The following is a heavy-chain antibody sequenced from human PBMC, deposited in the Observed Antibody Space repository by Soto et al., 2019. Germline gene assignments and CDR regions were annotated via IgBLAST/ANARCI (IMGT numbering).Heavy chain of an antibody. CDR1: GYTFTSYY. V-gene: IGHV1-46*01. CDR2: INPSGGST. CDR3: ARDDYYYYGMDV. Sequence: QVQLVQSGAEVKKPGASVKVSCKASGYTFTSYYMHWVRQAPGQEVEWMGIINPSGGSTSYAQKFQGRVTMTRDTSTSTVYMELSSLRSEDTAVYYCARDDYYYYGMDVWGQGTTVTVSS. J-gene: IGHJ6*02.